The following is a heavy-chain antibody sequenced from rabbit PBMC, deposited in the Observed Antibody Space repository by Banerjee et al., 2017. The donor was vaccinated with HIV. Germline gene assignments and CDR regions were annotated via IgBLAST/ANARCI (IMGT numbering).Heavy chain of an antibody. CDR2: VVGGSSGST. V-gene: IGHV1S40*01. J-gene: IGHJ4*01. D-gene: IGHD6-1*01. CDR1: GFTISNNYV. CDR3: VRGTYYTYGYAGYAYARYFNL. Sequence: QSLEESGGDLVKPGASLTLTCTASGFTISNNYVMCWVRQAPGKGLEWIACVVGGSSGSTYYASWAKGRFTISKASSTTVTLQMTSLTAADTATYFCVRGTYYTYGYAGYAYARYFNLWGPGTLVTVS.